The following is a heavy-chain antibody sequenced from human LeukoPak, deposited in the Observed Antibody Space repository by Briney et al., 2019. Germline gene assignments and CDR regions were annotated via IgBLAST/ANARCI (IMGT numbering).Heavy chain of an antibody. CDR3: ARVTGILWFGELVGAFDI. Sequence: GSLRLSCAASGFTFSSYWMHWVRQAPGKGLVWVSRINSDGSSTSYADSVKGRLTISRDNAKNTLYLQMNSLRAEDTAVYYCARVTGILWFGELVGAFDIWGQGTMVTVSS. CDR2: INSDGSST. J-gene: IGHJ3*02. D-gene: IGHD3-10*01. V-gene: IGHV3-74*01. CDR1: GFTFSSYW.